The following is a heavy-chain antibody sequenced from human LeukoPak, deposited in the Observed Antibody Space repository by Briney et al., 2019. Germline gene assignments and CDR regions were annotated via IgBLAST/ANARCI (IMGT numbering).Heavy chain of an antibody. CDR1: GGSISSSSYY. J-gene: IGHJ3*02. V-gene: IGHV4-39*07. D-gene: IGHD6-19*01. Sequence: PSETLSLTCTVSGGSISSSSYYWGWIRQPPGKGLEWIGTINYSGSTYYNLSLKSRGTISVDTSKNQFSLKLSSVTAADTAVYYCARGQQWLVLKAFDIWGQGTMVTVSS. CDR2: INYSGST. CDR3: ARGQQWLVLKAFDI.